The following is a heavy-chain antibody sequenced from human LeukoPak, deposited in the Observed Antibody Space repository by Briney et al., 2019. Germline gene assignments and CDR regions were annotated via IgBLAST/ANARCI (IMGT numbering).Heavy chain of an antibody. J-gene: IGHJ3*02. Sequence: SETLSPTCTVSGGSISSSSYYWGWIRQPPGKGLEWIGSIYYSGSTYYNPSLKSRVTISVDTSKNQFSLKLSSVTAADTAVYYCRYGDYGNLDAFDIWGQGTMVTVSS. D-gene: IGHD4-17*01. CDR1: GGSISSSSYY. CDR2: IYYSGST. V-gene: IGHV4-39*01. CDR3: RYGDYGNLDAFDI.